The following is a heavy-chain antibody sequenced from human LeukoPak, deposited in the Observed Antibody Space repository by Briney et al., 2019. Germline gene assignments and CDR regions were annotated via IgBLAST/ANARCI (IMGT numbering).Heavy chain of an antibody. CDR2: IYYSGST. V-gene: IGHV4-59*01. D-gene: IGHD2-2*01. CDR3: ARDLVDGYYASPGWFDP. CDR1: GGSISSYY. J-gene: IGHJ5*02. Sequence: PSETLSLTCTVSGGSISSYYWSWIRQPPGKGLEWIGYIYYSGSTNYNPSLKSRVTISVDTSKNQFSLKLSSVTAADTAVYYCARDLVDGYYASPGWFDPWGQGTLVTVSS.